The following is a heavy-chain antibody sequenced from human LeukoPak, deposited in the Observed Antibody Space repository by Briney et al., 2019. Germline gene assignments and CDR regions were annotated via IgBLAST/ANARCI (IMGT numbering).Heavy chain of an antibody. CDR2: ISYDGSNK. J-gene: IGHJ4*02. V-gene: IGHV3-30-3*01. D-gene: IGHD2-2*01. CDR1: GFTFSSYA. CDR3: ARGLRQYQLQPTTD. Sequence: GGSLRLSCAASGFTFSSYAMHWVRQAPGKGLEWVAVISYDGSNKYYADSVKGRFTISRDNSKNTLYLQMNSLRAEDTAVYYCARGLRQYQLQPTTDWGQGTLVTVSS.